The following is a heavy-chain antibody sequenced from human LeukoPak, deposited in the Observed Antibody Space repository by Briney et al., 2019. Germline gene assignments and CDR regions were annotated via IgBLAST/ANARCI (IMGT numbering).Heavy chain of an antibody. V-gene: IGHV3-7*01. J-gene: IGHJ4*02. CDR1: GFTFSNYW. CDR2: IKQDVSDK. D-gene: IGHD7-27*01. CDR3: ARGGNWGSFDY. Sequence: HPGGSLRLSCAASGFTFSNYWMSWVRQAPGKGLEWVANIKQDVSDKYYVDSVKGRFTISRDNAKNSLYLQMNSLRVEDTAVYYCARGGNWGSFDYWGQGILVTVSS.